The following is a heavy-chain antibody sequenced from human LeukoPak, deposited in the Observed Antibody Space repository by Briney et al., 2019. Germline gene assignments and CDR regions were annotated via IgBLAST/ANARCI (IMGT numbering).Heavy chain of an antibody. D-gene: IGHD2-15*01. CDR2: INPNSGGT. Sequence: ASVKVSCKASGYTFTGYYMHWVRQAPGQGLEWMGWINPNSGGTNYAQKFQGRVTMTRDTSISTAYMELSRLRSDDTAVYHCARDLDPDCSGGSCYLYYYYGMDVWGQGTTVTVSS. V-gene: IGHV1-2*02. CDR1: GYTFTGYY. J-gene: IGHJ6*02. CDR3: ARDLDPDCSGGSCYLYYYYGMDV.